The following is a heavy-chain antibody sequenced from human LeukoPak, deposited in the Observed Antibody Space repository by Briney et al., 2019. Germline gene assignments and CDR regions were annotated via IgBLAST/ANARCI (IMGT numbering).Heavy chain of an antibody. CDR1: GYSFTSHW. D-gene: IGHD6-19*01. V-gene: IGHV5-51*01. CDR3: ARQVSGWYSY. CDR2: IYPGDSDT. J-gene: IGHJ4*02. Sequence: GASLQISCKGSGYSFTSHWIGWVRQVPGKGLDWMGIIYPGDSDTRYSPSFQGQVTISADKSISTAYLQWSSLKASDTAIYYCARQVSGWYSYWGQGTLVTVSS.